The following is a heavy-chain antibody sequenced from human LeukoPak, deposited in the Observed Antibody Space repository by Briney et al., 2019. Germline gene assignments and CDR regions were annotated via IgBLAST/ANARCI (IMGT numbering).Heavy chain of an antibody. CDR2: IKPDGSEK. V-gene: IGHV3-7*01. CDR3: ARDQSWNFDL. CDR1: GFTFSNSW. Sequence: GGSLRLSCAASGFTFSNSWMAWVRQAPGKGLEWVANIKPDGSEKYCVDSVKGRLTISRDNPKNSLYLQMNSLRVEDTAVYYCARDQSWNFDLWGRGTLVTVSS. J-gene: IGHJ2*01.